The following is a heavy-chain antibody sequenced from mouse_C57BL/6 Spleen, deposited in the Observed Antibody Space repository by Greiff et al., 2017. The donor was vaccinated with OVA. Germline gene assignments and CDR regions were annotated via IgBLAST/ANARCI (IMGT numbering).Heavy chain of an antibody. CDR1: GYSITSGYY. CDR3: ARDPAPDLLTHNWYFDV. J-gene: IGHJ1*03. Sequence: EVQLVESGPGLVKPSQSLSLTCSVTGYSITSGYYWNWIRQFPGNKLEWTGYISYDGSNNYNPSLKNRISITRDTSKNQFFLKLNSVTTEDTATYYCARDPAPDLLTHNWYFDVWGTGTTVTVSS. D-gene: IGHD1-1*01. V-gene: IGHV3-6*01. CDR2: ISYDGSN.